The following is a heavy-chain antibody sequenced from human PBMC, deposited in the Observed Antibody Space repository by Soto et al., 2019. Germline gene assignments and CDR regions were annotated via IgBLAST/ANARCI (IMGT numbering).Heavy chain of an antibody. CDR2: IYYSGST. CDR1: SSSISSSNW. D-gene: IGHD3-16*02. Sequence: QVQLQESGPGLVKPSDTLSLTCAVSSSSISSSNWWGWIRQLPGKGLEWIGYIYYSGSTSYNPSLKSRVTMSVDTSKNQFSLKLSSVTAVDTAVYYCARGPRRNYPADYWGQGSLVTVSS. CDR3: ARGPRRNYPADY. J-gene: IGHJ4*02. V-gene: IGHV4-28*03.